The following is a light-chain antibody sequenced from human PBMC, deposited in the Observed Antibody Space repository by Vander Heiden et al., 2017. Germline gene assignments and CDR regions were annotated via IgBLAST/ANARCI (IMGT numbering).Light chain of an antibody. CDR1: AFPKQS. J-gene: IGLJ3*02. CDR2: KDR. CDR3: QSADSSGTWV. Sequence: SYELPQPPSVSVSPGQTARITCSGAAFPKQSDYWSPPKPGQAPVLGINKDRERPSGIPGRFSGSSSGTTVTLTISGVQAEDEADYYCQSADSSGTWVFGGGTKLTVL. V-gene: IGLV3-25*03.